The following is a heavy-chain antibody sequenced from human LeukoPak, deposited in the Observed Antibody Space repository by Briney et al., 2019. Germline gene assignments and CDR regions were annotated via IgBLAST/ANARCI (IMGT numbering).Heavy chain of an antibody. CDR2: ICGSGGST. CDR1: GFTFISYA. D-gene: IGHD1-26*01. J-gene: IGHJ3*02. Sequence: PGGALRLSCAASGFTFISYAMSWVRPAPGRGLEWVSAICGSGGSTYSADSVKGRFTISRDNSKNTLYLQMNRLRAEDTAVYYCAYREGIVGAHDAFDIWGQETMVTVSS. V-gene: IGHV3-23*01. CDR3: AYREGIVGAHDAFDI.